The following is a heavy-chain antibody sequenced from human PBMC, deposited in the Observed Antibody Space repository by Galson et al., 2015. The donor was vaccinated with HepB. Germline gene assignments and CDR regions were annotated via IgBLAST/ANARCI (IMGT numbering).Heavy chain of an antibody. CDR2: ISWDGGST. V-gene: IGHV3-43*01. J-gene: IGHJ6*02. CDR1: GFTFDDYT. Sequence: SLRLSCAASGFTFDDYTMHWVRQAPGKGLKWVSLISWDGGSTYYADSVKGRFTISRDNSKNSLYLQMNSLRTEDTALYYCALTSHDYGVSHYYGMDVWGQGTTVTVSS. D-gene: IGHD4-17*01. CDR3: ALTSHDYGVSHYYGMDV.